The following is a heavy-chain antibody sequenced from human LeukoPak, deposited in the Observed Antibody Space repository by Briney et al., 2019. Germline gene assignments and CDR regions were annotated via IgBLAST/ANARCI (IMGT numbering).Heavy chain of an antibody. CDR2: IYYSGST. J-gene: IGHJ4*02. CDR1: GGSISSSSYY. D-gene: IGHD6-13*01. CDR3: ARRISAAGDI. Sequence: SETLSLTCTVSGGSISSSSYYWGWIRQPPGKGLEWIGSIYYSGSTYYNPSLKSRVTISVDTSKNQFSLKLSSVTAADTAVYYCARRISAAGDIWGQGTLVTVPS. V-gene: IGHV4-39*01.